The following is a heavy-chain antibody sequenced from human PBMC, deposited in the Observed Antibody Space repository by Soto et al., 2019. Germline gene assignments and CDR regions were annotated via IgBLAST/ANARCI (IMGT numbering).Heavy chain of an antibody. J-gene: IGHJ6*02. CDR1: GGSISSGGYY. CDR2: IYFIGNT. V-gene: IGHV4-31*03. CDR3: ARGMVVVVEPGGMDV. D-gene: IGHD2-15*01. Sequence: QVQLQESGPGLVKPSQTLSLTCSVSGGSISSGGYYWSWIRQHPGKGLEWIGYIYFIGNTYYNPSLKRRVTISVATSKNQFSLKLSSVTAADTAVYYGARGMVVVVEPGGMDVWGQGTTVTVSS.